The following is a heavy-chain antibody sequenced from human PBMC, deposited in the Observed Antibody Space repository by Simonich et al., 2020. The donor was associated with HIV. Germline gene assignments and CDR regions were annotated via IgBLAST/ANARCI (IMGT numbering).Heavy chain of an antibody. V-gene: IGHV1-18*01. CDR2: ISAYNGNT. CDR3: ARGVSSGWSYYYYYYYMDV. D-gene: IGHD6-19*01. Sequence: QVQLVQSGAEVKKPGASVKVSCKASGYTFTSYGISWVRQAPGQGLEWMGLISAYNGNTNYAQKLQGRGTMTTDTSTSTAYMELRSLRSDDTAVYYCARGVSSGWSYYYYYYYMDVWGKGTTVTVSS. CDR1: GYTFTSYG. J-gene: IGHJ6*03.